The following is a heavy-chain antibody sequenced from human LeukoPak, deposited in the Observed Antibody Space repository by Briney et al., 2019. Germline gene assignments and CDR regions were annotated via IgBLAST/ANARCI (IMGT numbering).Heavy chain of an antibody. V-gene: IGHV3-9*01. CDR1: GFTFDDYA. CDR2: ISWNSGSI. J-gene: IGHJ4*02. D-gene: IGHD6-19*01. CDR3: AKDPRAIAVAGPFDY. Sequence: PGGSLRLSCAASGFTFDDYAMHWVRQAPGKGLEWVSGISWNSGSIGYADSVKGRFTISRDNAKNSLYLQMNSLSAEDTALYYCAKDPRAIAVAGPFDYWGQGTLVTVSS.